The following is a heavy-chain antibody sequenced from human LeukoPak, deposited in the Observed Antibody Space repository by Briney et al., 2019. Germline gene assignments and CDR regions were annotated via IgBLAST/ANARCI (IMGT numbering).Heavy chain of an antibody. D-gene: IGHD3-22*01. CDR3: ASASYYDSSGYYGRFDP. J-gene: IGHJ5*02. CDR2: ICYSGST. CDR1: GGSISSSSYY. Sequence: SETLSLTCTVSGGSISSSSYYWGWIRQPPGKGLEWIGSICYSGSTYYNPSLKSRVTISVDTSKNQFSLKLSSVTAADTAVYYCASASYYDSSGYYGRFDPWGQGTLVTVSS. V-gene: IGHV4-39*01.